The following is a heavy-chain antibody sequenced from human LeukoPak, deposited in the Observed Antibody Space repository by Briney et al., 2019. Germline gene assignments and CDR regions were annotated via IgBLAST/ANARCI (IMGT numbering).Heavy chain of an antibody. V-gene: IGHV3-23*01. CDR3: ARSTGTTDY. CDR1: GFTFTTYG. Sequence: GGSLRLSCSASGFTFTTYGMNWVRQAPGKGLEWVSGIGGSGSRTYYADSVKGRFTISRDNAKNSLYLQMNSLRAEDTAVYYCARSTGTTDYWGQGTLVTVSS. J-gene: IGHJ4*02. CDR2: IGGSGSRT. D-gene: IGHD1-1*01.